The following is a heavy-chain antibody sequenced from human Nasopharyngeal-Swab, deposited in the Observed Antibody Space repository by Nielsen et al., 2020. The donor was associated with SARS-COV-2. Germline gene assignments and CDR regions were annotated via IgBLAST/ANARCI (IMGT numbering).Heavy chain of an antibody. CDR1: GFTFSTYA. J-gene: IGHJ6*03. Sequence: GGSLRLSCAASGFTFSTYAMSWVRQAPGKGLEWVSLIVGSGGSTYYAHSVKGRFAISRDNSKNTLYLQMNSLRAEDTAVYYCAKESSDWFPYYYYMDVWGKGTTVTVSS. V-gene: IGHV3-23*01. D-gene: IGHD3-9*01. CDR3: AKESSDWFPYYYYMDV. CDR2: IVGSGGST.